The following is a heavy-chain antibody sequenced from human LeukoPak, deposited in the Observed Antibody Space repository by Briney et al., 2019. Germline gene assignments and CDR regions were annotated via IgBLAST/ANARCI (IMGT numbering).Heavy chain of an antibody. D-gene: IGHD3-3*01. Sequence: GGSLRLSCVVSGFTFSRYWMNWVRQAPGKGLEWVANIHEDGSAKYYVDSVKGRFTISRDNAKNSLYLQMSSLRAEDTAVYYCARTLRLNTPRAFDIWGQGTMITVSS. CDR3: ARTLRLNTPRAFDI. CDR2: IHEDGSAK. J-gene: IGHJ3*02. CDR1: GFTFSRYW. V-gene: IGHV3-7*05.